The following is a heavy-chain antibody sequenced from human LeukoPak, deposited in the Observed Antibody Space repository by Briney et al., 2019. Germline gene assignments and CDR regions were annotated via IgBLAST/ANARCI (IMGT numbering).Heavy chain of an antibody. D-gene: IGHD6-19*01. CDR2: INPNSGGT. CDR3: ARDGAQWLVTFVFDY. Sequence: ASVKVSCKASGYTFTGYYMHWVRQAPGQGLEWMGWINPNSGGTNYAQKFQGRVTMTRDTPISTAYMELSSLRSEDTAMYYCARDGAQWLVTFVFDYWGQGTLVTVSS. CDR1: GYTFTGYY. J-gene: IGHJ4*02. V-gene: IGHV1-2*02.